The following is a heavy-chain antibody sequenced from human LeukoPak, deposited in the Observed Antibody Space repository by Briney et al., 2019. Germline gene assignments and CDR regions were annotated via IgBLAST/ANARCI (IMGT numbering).Heavy chain of an antibody. V-gene: IGHV3-30*04. Sequence: GGSLRLSCAASGFSLSGHALHWVRQAPGKGLEWVALISYDGSKEHYADSVKGRFSISRDNSRNTVHLQMNSLRPEDTAMYYCARVPRLTGAPFDYWGQGNLVTVSS. CDR2: ISYDGSKE. CDR3: ARVPRLTGAPFDY. J-gene: IGHJ4*02. D-gene: IGHD3-9*01. CDR1: GFSLSGHA.